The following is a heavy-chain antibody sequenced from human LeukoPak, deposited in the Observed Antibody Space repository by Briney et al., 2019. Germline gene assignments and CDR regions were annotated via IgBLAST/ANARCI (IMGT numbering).Heavy chain of an antibody. D-gene: IGHD6-19*01. CDR3: AKGAASIAVAGTSDY. CDR2: IYSAGAT. V-gene: IGHV3-53*01. Sequence: PGGSLRLSCAASGFTVSDNYMTWVRQAPGKGLEWVSSIYSAGATHYAESVKGRFTISRDNSKNTLYLQMNSLRAEDTAVYYCAKGAASIAVAGTSDYWGQGTLVTVSS. J-gene: IGHJ4*02. CDR1: GFTVSDNY.